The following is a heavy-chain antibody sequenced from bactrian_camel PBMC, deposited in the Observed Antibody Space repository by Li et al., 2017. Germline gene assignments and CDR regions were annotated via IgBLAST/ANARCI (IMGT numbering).Heavy chain of an antibody. Sequence: WSLVLSCTASYQYGTYCMAWFRQAPGKEREGVARIATGSGNTYYADSVKGRFTISQDNAKRTMYLHMNSLKPEDTAMYYCAAGQGVGWCLDVIRTGAEPDFDYWGQGTQVTVS. CDR2: IATGSGNT. CDR1: YQYGTYC. CDR3: AAGQGVGWCLDVIRTGAEPDFDY. J-gene: IGHJ6*01. D-gene: IGHD5*01. V-gene: IGHV3S25*01.